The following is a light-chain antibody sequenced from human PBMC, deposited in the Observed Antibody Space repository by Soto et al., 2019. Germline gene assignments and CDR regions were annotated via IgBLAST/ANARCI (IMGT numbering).Light chain of an antibody. CDR3: QHRYNWLIA. Sequence: EIVLTQSPATLSLSPAERATLSCRASQSVSSYLAWYQQQPGQAPRLLIYHVSNRATSIPARFSGSGPGTDFTLTIRSLEPEDAAVYYCQHRYNWLIAFGQGTRLEIK. J-gene: IGKJ5*01. CDR2: HVS. V-gene: IGKV3-11*01. CDR1: QSVSSY.